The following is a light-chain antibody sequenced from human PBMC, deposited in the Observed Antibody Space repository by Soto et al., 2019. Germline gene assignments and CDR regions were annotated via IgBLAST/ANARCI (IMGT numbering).Light chain of an antibody. V-gene: IGLV2-8*01. CDR2: DVN. J-gene: IGLJ1*01. CDR3: VSFAGGTYV. CDR1: SSDVGAYIF. Sequence: QSVLTQPPSASGSPGQSVTISCTGTSSDVGAYIFVSWYQQHPGKAPKLLIYDVNRRPPGVPDRFFGSKSGNTASLTVSGLQAEDEADYYCVSFAGGTYVVGTGTKVTV.